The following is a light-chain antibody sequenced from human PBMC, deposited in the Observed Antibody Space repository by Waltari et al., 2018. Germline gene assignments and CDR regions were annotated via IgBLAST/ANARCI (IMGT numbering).Light chain of an antibody. CDR1: QNVLSSSNNKNY. V-gene: IGKV4-1*01. Sequence: DIVMTQSPDSLAVSRGERATINCQSSQNVLSSSNNKNYLAWYQQKPGQPPNLLIYWASTRESGVPDRFSGSGSGTDFTLTISGLQAEDVAVYYCQQYYSPPYTFGQGTKLEIK. J-gene: IGKJ2*01. CDR3: QQYYSPPYT. CDR2: WAS.